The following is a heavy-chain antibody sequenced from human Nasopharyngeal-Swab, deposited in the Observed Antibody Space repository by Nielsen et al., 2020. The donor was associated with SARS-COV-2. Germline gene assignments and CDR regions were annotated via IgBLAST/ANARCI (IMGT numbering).Heavy chain of an antibody. V-gene: IGHV1-18*01. CDR1: GYTFTIYG. D-gene: IGHD6-19*01. J-gene: IGHJ4*02. Sequence: ASVKVSCKASGYTFTIYGITWVRQAPGQGLEWMGWISAHNGNTNYAQKLQGRVTMTTDTSTSTAYMELRSLRSDDTAVYYCATRAVAGFFDYWGQGTLVTVSS. CDR3: ATRAVAGFFDY. CDR2: ISAHNGNT.